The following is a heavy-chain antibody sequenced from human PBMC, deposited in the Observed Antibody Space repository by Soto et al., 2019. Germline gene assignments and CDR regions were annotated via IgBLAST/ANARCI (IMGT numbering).Heavy chain of an antibody. V-gene: IGHV1-8*01. CDR3: ARASKSRYSSRHAEYYYYYYMDV. CDR1: GYTFTSYD. Sequence: QVQLVQSGAEVKKPGASVKVSCKASGYTFTSYDINWVRQATGQGLEWMGWMNPNSGNTGYAQKFQGRVTMTRNTSISTAYMELSSLRSEDTAVYYCARASKSRYSSRHAEYYYYYYMDVWGKGTTVTVSS. D-gene: IGHD6-13*01. CDR2: MNPNSGNT. J-gene: IGHJ6*03.